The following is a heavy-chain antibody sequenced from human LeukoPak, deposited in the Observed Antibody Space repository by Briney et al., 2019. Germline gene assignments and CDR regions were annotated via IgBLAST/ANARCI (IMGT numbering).Heavy chain of an antibody. CDR3: TKDRVAAAGIYNWFDP. D-gene: IGHD6-13*01. CDR2: IRYDGSNK. Sequence: GGSLRLSCAASGFTFSSYGMHWVRQAPGKGLEWVAFIRYDGSNKYYADSVKGRFTISRDNSKNTLYLQMNSLRAEDTAVYYCTKDRVAAAGIYNWFDPWGQGTLVTVSS. V-gene: IGHV3-30*02. J-gene: IGHJ5*02. CDR1: GFTFSSYG.